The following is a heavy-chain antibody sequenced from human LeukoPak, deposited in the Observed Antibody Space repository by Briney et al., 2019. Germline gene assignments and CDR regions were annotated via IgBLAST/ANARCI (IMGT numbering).Heavy chain of an antibody. V-gene: IGHV3-21*01. Sequence: GGSLRLSCAASGFTFRKYAMSWVRQAPGKGLEWVSSISSSSSYIYYADSVKGRFTISRDNAKNSLYLQMNSLRAEDTAVYYCARDSVRGVTPSYYFDYWGQGTLVTVSS. D-gene: IGHD3-10*01. CDR3: ARDSVRGVTPSYYFDY. CDR1: GFTFRKYA. CDR2: ISSSSSYI. J-gene: IGHJ4*02.